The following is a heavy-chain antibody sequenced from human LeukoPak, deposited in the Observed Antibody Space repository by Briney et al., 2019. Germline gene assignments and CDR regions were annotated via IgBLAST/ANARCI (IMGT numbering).Heavy chain of an antibody. V-gene: IGHV4-4*07. D-gene: IGHD2-15*01. Sequence: SETLSLTCTVSGGSISSYYWRWLRQPAGKGLEWVGRIYTSGSTNYNPSLKSPVTMSVHTSKNQFSLKLSSVTAADTAVYYCSRDWPTPLWGQGTLVTVSS. CDR3: SRDWPTPL. CDR2: IYTSGST. CDR1: GGSISSYY. J-gene: IGHJ4*02.